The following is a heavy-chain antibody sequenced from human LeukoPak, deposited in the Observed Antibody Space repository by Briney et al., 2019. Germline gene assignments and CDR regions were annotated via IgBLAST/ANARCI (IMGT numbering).Heavy chain of an antibody. D-gene: IGHD1/OR15-1a*01. J-gene: IGHJ6*02. CDR2: ISTDGSSA. Sequence: GGSLRLSCAASGFTFSSYWMQWVRQAPGKGLVCPSRISTDGSSATYADSVKGRFTISRDNAKNTLFLQMNSLSAEDTAVYYCARANTMDVWGQGTTVTVSS. V-gene: IGHV3-74*03. CDR1: GFTFSSYW. CDR3: ARANTMDV.